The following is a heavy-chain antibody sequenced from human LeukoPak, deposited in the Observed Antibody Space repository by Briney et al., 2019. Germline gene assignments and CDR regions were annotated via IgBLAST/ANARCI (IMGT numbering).Heavy chain of an antibody. J-gene: IGHJ4*02. D-gene: IGHD2-2*02. V-gene: IGHV3-48*04. Sequence: GGSLRLSCAASGFTFSDYRMNWVRQAPGKGLEWISYISNDPSTIHCAASVKGRFTISRDNARNSLYLQMDSLRGDDTAVYYCVRGGCGGNCYNLDIPLDYWGQGTLVTVSS. CDR2: ISNDPSTI. CDR1: GFTFSDYR. CDR3: VRGGCGGNCYNLDIPLDY.